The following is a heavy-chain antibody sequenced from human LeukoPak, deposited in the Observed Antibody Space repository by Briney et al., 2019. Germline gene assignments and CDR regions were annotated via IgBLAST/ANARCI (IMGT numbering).Heavy chain of an antibody. J-gene: IGHJ4*02. V-gene: IGHV3-48*01. CDR2: ITSISSTM. D-gene: IGHD4-23*01. Sequence: GGSLRLSCAASGFTFSSYSMNWVRQAPGKGLEWLSYITSISSTMYYADSVKGRFTISRDNAKNSLYLQVNSLRAEDTAIYYCARDDGGGHFDYWDQGTLVTVSS. CDR3: ARDDGGGHFDY. CDR1: GFTFSSYS.